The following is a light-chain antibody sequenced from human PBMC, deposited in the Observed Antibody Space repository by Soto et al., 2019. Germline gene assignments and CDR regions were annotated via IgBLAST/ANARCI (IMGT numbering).Light chain of an antibody. V-gene: IGKV1-5*01. CDR2: DAS. CDR3: QQYNSYPWT. CDR1: QSISSW. J-gene: IGKJ1*01. Sequence: DIQMTQSPCTLSASVVDRVTITCRASQSISSWLAWYQQKPGKAPKLLIYDASSLESGVPSRFSGSGSGTEFTLTISSLQPDDFATYYCQQYNSYPWTIGQGTKVEIK.